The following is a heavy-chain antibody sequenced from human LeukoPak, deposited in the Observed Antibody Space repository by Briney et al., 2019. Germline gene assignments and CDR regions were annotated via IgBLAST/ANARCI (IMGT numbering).Heavy chain of an antibody. CDR2: IDPSDSYT. CDR3: ARRHGSGWYAFDY. D-gene: IGHD6-19*01. V-gene: IGHV5-10-1*01. Sequence: GESLKISCKGSGYSFTSYWISWVRQMPGKGLEWMGRIDPSDSYTNYSPSFQGHVTISADKSISTAYLQCSSLKASDTAMYYCARRHGSGWYAFDYWGQGTLVTVSS. J-gene: IGHJ4*02. CDR1: GYSFTSYW.